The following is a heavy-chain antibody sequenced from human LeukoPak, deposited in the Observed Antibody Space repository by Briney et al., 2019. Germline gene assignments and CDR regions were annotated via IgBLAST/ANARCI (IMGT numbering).Heavy chain of an antibody. D-gene: IGHD6-13*01. CDR1: GFTFSSYG. CDR3: AKPGVWYGYFDY. CDR2: ISYDGSNK. Sequence: GGSLRLSCAASGFTFSSYGMHWVRQAPGKGLEWVAVISYDGSNKYYADSVKGRFTISRDNSKNTLYLQMNSLRAEDTAVYYCAKPGVWYGYFDYWGQGTLVIVSS. J-gene: IGHJ4*02. V-gene: IGHV3-30*18.